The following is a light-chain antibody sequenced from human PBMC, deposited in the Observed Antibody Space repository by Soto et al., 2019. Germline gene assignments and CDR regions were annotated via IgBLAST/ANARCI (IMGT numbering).Light chain of an antibody. CDR2: DNN. CDR3: AAWDSSLSAGV. J-gene: IGLJ1*01. CDR1: SSNIGANS. V-gene: IGLV1-51*01. Sequence: QSVLTQRPSVSAAPRQKVTISCSGSSSNIGANSVSWYQQVPGTAPKLLIYDNNKRPSGIPDRFSGSKSGTSATLGITGPQTGDEADYYCAAWDSSLSAGVFGTGTKVTVL.